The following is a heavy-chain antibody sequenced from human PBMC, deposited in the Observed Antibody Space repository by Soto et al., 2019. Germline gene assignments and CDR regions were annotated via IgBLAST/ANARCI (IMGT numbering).Heavy chain of an antibody. D-gene: IGHD6-6*01. CDR2: ISQSGNT. CDR3: TRAPKVSRSSQTRPDF. V-gene: IGHV4-34*01. J-gene: IGHJ4*02. Sequence: SETLSLTCSIYSGSFSGYYWSWIRQPPGKGLEWIGEISQSGNTNYSPSLKSRVSISIDTSKKQFSLNLASVSAADTAVYYRTRAPKVSRSSQTRPDFWGQGTMLTVSP. CDR1: SGSFSGYY.